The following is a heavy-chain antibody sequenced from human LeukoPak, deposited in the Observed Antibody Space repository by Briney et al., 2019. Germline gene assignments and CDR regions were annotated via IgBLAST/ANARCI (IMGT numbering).Heavy chain of an antibody. D-gene: IGHD3-22*01. Sequence: PGGSLRLSCAASGFTFSSYGMHWVRQAPGKGLEWVAFIRYDGSNKYYADSVKGRFTISRDNSKNTLYLQMNSLRAEDTAVYYCAKDRTRFYYDSSDPYYWGQGTLVTVSS. CDR1: GFTFSSYG. CDR3: AKDRTRFYYDSSDPYY. J-gene: IGHJ4*02. V-gene: IGHV3-30*02. CDR2: IRYDGSNK.